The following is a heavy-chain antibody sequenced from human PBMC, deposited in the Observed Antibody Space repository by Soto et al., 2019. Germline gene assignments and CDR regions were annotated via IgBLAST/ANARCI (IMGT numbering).Heavy chain of an antibody. Sequence: QVQLVESGGGVVQPGRSLRLSCAASGFTFSTYGMHWVRQAPGKGLEWVAVISYDGNNKYYADSVKGRLTIARDNSKNTLFLQMDSLRAEDMAVYYCAKDHLPSTVTTPGYWGQGTLVTVSS. J-gene: IGHJ4*02. CDR3: AKDHLPSTVTTPGY. D-gene: IGHD4-17*01. V-gene: IGHV3-30*18. CDR2: ISYDGNNK. CDR1: GFTFSTYG.